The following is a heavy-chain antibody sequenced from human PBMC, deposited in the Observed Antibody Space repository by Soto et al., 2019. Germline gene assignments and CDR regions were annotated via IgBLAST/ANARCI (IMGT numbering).Heavy chain of an antibody. CDR3: ARVISSSSWYYYYGMDV. CDR1: GFTFSSYW. CDR2: IKQDGSEK. D-gene: IGHD6-13*01. V-gene: IGHV3-7*01. J-gene: IGHJ6*02. Sequence: GGSLRLSCAASGFTFSSYWMSWVRQAPGKGLEWVANIKQDGSEKYYVDSVKGRFTISRDNAKNSLYLQMNSLRAEDTAVYYCARVISSSSWYYYYGMDVWGQGTTVTVSS.